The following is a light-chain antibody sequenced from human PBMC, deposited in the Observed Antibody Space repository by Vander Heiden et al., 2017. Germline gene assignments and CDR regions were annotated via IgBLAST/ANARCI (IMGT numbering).Light chain of an antibody. J-gene: IGLJ1*01. CDR3: GTWDSSLRVYV. Sequence: QSVLTQAPSVSAAPGQKVTISCSGSSSNIGNNSVSWYQQLPGTAPKLLIYENKKRPSGIPDRFSGSKSGTSATLGITGLPTGDEADYYCGTWDSSLRVYVFGSGTKVTVL. CDR2: ENK. CDR1: SSNIGNNS. V-gene: IGLV1-51*02.